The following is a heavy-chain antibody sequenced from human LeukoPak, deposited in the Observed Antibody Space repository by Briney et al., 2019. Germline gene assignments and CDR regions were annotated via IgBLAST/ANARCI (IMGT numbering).Heavy chain of an antibody. CDR2: IWYDGSNK. CDR1: GFTFSSYG. J-gene: IGHJ4*02. D-gene: IGHD3-16*01. CDR3: AKDGLLLWGSYSDS. V-gene: IGHV3-33*06. Sequence: GRSLRLSCAASGFTFSSYGMHWVRQAPGKGLEWVAVIWYDGSNKYYADSVKGRFTISRDNSKNTLYLQMSSLRAEDTALYFCAKDGLLLWGSYSDSWGQGTLVTVSS.